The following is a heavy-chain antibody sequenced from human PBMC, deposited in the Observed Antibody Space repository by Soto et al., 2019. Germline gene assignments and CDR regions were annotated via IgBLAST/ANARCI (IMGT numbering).Heavy chain of an antibody. D-gene: IGHD5-12*01. Sequence: SLRLSCAASGFTFSSHGMHGVRQAPGKGLECVAVISYDANNKYYADSVKGRFTISRDNSKNTLYLQVNSLRAEDTAVYYCAKGYSGYTDYWGQGTLVTVSS. V-gene: IGHV3-30*18. CDR1: GFTFSSHG. J-gene: IGHJ4*02. CDR2: ISYDANNK. CDR3: AKGYSGYTDY.